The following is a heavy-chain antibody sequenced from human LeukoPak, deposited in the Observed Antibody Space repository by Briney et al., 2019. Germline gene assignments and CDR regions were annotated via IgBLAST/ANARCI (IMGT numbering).Heavy chain of an antibody. Sequence: LQTLSLTCTVSGGSISSGGYYWSWIRQHPGKGLEWIGYIYYSGSTYYNPSLKSRVTISVDTSKNHFSLKLSSVTAADTAVYYCARTPDNHYYYMDVWGKGTTVTVSS. CDR1: GGSISSGGYY. CDR2: IYYSGST. D-gene: IGHD3-22*01. V-gene: IGHV4-31*03. J-gene: IGHJ6*03. CDR3: ARTPDNHYYYMDV.